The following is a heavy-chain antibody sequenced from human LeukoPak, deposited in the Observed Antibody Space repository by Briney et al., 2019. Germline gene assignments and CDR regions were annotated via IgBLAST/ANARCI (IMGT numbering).Heavy chain of an antibody. D-gene: IGHD3-10*01. J-gene: IGHJ6*03. CDR1: GYTFTSYG. Sequence: GASVKVSCKASGYTFTSYGISWVRQAPGQGLEWMGWISGYNGNTKYAQNLQGRVTMTTDTSTSTAYMELRSLRSDDTAVYYCASVRRGFGESSKYYSYYYMDVWGNGTTVTISS. CDR2: ISGYNGNT. V-gene: IGHV1-18*01. CDR3: ASVRRGFGESSKYYSYYYMDV.